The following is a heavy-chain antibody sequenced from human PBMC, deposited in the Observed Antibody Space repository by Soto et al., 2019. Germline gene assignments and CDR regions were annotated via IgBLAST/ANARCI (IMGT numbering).Heavy chain of an antibody. CDR3: ARRYGSAFDF. D-gene: IGHD3-10*01. CDR1: GGSINSYY. Sequence: SETLSLTCTVSGGSINSYYWSWIRQPPGKGLEWIGYIYHSGSTNYSPSLKSRVTISVDMSKNQFSLNLSSVTAADTAVYYCARRYGSAFDFWGQGTMVTVSS. V-gene: IGHV4-59*01. J-gene: IGHJ3*01. CDR2: IYHSGST.